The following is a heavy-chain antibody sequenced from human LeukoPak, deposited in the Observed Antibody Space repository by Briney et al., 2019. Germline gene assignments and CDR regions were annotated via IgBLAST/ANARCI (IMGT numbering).Heavy chain of an antibody. Sequence: GGSLRLSCAASGFTFSSYGMNWVRQAPGKGLEWVSSISSSSSYIYYADSVKGRFTISRDNAKNSLYLQMNSLRAEDTAVYYCARDRPNYYGMDVWGQGTKVTVSS. V-gene: IGHV3-21*01. CDR3: ARDRPNYYGMDV. CDR2: ISSSSSYI. J-gene: IGHJ6*02. CDR1: GFTFSSYG.